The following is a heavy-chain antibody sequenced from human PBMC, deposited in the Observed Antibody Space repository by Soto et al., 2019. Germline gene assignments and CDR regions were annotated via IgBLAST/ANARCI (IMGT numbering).Heavy chain of an antibody. J-gene: IGHJ5*02. V-gene: IGHV4-34*01. CDR3: ARGRGGSGWRT. CDR2: INHSGST. D-gene: IGHD6-19*01. CDR1: GGSFSGYY. Sequence: MSLTCAVYGGSFSGYYWSWIRQPPGKGLEWIGEINHSGSTNYNPSLKSRVTISVDTSKNQFSLKLSSVTAADTAVYYCARGRGGSGWRTWGQGTLVTVSS.